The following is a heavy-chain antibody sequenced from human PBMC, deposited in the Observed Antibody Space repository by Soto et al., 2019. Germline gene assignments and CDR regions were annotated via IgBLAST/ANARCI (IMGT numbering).Heavy chain of an antibody. CDR1: GFTFSSYW. V-gene: IGHV3-74*01. Sequence: PGGSLRLSCAASGFTFSSYWMYWVRQAPGKGLVWVSRINSDGSSTNYADSVKGRFTISRDNAKNTLYLQMNSLSAEDTAVYYCVREYSSSRYFDYWGQGTLVTVSS. CDR2: INSDGSST. CDR3: VREYSSSRYFDY. D-gene: IGHD6-13*01. J-gene: IGHJ4*02.